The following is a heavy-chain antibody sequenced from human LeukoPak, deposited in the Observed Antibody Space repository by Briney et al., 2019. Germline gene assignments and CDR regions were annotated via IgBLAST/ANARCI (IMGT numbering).Heavy chain of an antibody. Sequence: ASVKVSCKASGYTFTSYAMHWVRQAPGQRLEWMGWINAGNGNTKYSQKPQGRVTMTTDTSTSTAYMELRSLRSDDTAVYYCARGEHYYDSSGPPGDWFDPWGQGTLVTVSS. CDR3: ARGEHYYDSSGPPGDWFDP. CDR1: GYTFTSYA. V-gene: IGHV1-3*01. CDR2: INAGNGNT. J-gene: IGHJ5*02. D-gene: IGHD3-22*01.